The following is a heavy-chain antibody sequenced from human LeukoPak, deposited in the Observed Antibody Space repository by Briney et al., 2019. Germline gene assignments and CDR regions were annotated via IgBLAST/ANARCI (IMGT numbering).Heavy chain of an antibody. D-gene: IGHD3-9*01. Sequence: ASVKVSYKASGYTFTTYDINWVRQATGQGLEWMGWMNPNSGNTGYAQKLQGRVTMTRNTSISTVYMELSSLRSEDTAVYYCARQTGPYDYYYMDVWGKGTTVTVSS. CDR3: ARQTGPYDYYYMDV. CDR1: GYTFTTYD. J-gene: IGHJ6*03. V-gene: IGHV1-8*01. CDR2: MNPNSGNT.